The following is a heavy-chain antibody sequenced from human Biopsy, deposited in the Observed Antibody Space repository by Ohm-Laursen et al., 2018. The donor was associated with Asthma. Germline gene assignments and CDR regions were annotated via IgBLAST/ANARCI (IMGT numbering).Heavy chain of an antibody. CDR1: GASISQYY. D-gene: IGHD6-19*01. V-gene: IGHV4-59*01. Sequence: GTLSLTCGVSGASISQYYWTWIRQSPGKGLEWIGYIFYGGNSYYSSSLKSRVSISVDPSKKQFSLTLDSVTAADTAVYYCATYSTGWSGVEFWGQGTRVTVSS. CDR3: ATYSTGWSGVEF. CDR2: IFYGGNS. J-gene: IGHJ4*02.